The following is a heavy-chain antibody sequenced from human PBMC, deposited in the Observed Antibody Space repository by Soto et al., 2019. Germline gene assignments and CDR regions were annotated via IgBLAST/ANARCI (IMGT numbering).Heavy chain of an antibody. CDR1: GFTFSSYW. CDR2: INSDGSST. Sequence: GGSLRLSCAASGFTFSSYWMHWVRQAPGKGLVWVSRINSDGSSTSYADSVKGRFTISRDNAKNTLYLQMNSLRAEDTAVYYCAREGITMVRGVYYYYGMDVWGQGTTVTVSS. D-gene: IGHD3-10*01. CDR3: AREGITMVRGVYYYYGMDV. J-gene: IGHJ6*02. V-gene: IGHV3-74*01.